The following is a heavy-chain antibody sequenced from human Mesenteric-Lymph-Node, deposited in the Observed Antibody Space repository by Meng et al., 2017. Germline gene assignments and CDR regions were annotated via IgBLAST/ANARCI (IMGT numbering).Heavy chain of an antibody. CDR3: ARGQYYYDSSGHRGDY. CDR2: MNPNSGNT. V-gene: IGHV1-8*03. Sequence: LVQSWVGVKKPGASVKVSCKASGYTFTRYDINWVRQATGQGLEWMGGMNPNSGNTGYAQKFQGRVTITRNTSISTAYMELSSLRSEDTAVYYCARGQYYYDSSGHRGDYWGQGTLVTVSS. CDR1: GYTFTRYD. D-gene: IGHD3-22*01. J-gene: IGHJ4*02.